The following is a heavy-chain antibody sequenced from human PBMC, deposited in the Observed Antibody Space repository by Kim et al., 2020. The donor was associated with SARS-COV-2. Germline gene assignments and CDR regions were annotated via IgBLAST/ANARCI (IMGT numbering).Heavy chain of an antibody. Sequence: GGSLRLSCAASGFTFSDYYMSWIRQAPGKGLEWVSYISSSSSNTNYADSVKGRFTISRDNAKNSLYLQMNSLRAEDTAVYYCARDRSGGMSGGVRDYWGQGTLGTVSS. CDR3: ARDRSGGMSGGVRDY. D-gene: IGHD3-16*01. J-gene: IGHJ4*02. CDR1: GFTFSDYY. CDR2: ISSSSSNT. V-gene: IGHV3-11*06.